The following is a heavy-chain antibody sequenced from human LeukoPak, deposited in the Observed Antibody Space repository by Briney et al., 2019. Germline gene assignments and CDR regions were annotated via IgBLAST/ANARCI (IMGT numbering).Heavy chain of an antibody. CDR1: GYTFTSYG. CDR3: ARSIAAAGIYYYYYMDV. Sequence: GASVKVSCKASGYTFTSYGISWVRQATGQGLEWMGWMNPNSGNTGYAQKFQGRVTITRNTSISTAYMELSSLRSEDTAVYYCARSIAAAGIYYYYYMDVWGKGTTVTVSS. J-gene: IGHJ6*03. V-gene: IGHV1-8*03. CDR2: MNPNSGNT. D-gene: IGHD6-13*01.